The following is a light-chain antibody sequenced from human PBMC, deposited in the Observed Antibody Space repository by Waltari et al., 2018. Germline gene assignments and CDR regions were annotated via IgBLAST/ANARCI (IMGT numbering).Light chain of an antibody. Sequence: EIVLTQSPGTLSLSPGERATLSCRASQRVGRSLAWYQHKPGQAPRLLIYGASIRATGIPDRFSGGGSGTDFSLTISRLEPEDFAAYHCQHYVRLPVTFGQGTKVEIK. J-gene: IGKJ1*01. V-gene: IGKV3-20*01. CDR3: QHYVRLPVT. CDR1: QRVGRS. CDR2: GAS.